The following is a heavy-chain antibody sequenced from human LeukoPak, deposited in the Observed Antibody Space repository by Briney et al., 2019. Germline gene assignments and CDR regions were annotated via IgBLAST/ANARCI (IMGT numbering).Heavy chain of an antibody. Sequence: GASVKVSCKASGYSFISYGISWVRQAPGQGLGWMGWISGHNGQTSYAQKLQGRVTMTTETSTSTVYMELRSLRSDDTAVYYCARWGPDFWSDYYPFDYWGQGTLVIVSS. CDR3: ARWGPDFWSDYYPFDY. J-gene: IGHJ4*02. D-gene: IGHD3-3*01. CDR2: ISGHNGQT. V-gene: IGHV1-18*01. CDR1: GYSFISYG.